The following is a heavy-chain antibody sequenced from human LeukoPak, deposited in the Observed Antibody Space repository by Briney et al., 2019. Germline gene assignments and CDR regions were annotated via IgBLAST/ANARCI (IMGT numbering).Heavy chain of an antibody. Sequence: ASVKVSCKASGYTFTGYYMHWVRQAPGQGLEWMGWINPNSGGTNYAQKFQGRVIMTRDTSISTAYMELSRLRSDDTAVYYCATEYGDYSDGMDVWGQGTTVTVSS. J-gene: IGHJ6*02. V-gene: IGHV1-2*02. CDR3: ATEYGDYSDGMDV. CDR1: GYTFTGYY. CDR2: INPNSGGT. D-gene: IGHD4-17*01.